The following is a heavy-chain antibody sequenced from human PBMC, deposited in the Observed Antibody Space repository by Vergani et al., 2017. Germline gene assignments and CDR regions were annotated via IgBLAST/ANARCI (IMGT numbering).Heavy chain of an antibody. CDR2: MDYRGST. D-gene: IGHD2-15*01. CDR1: GDSVISTDYH. Sequence: QVQLQESGPGLVKPSETLSLTCTVSGDSVISTDYHWGWIRQPPGKGLEWIGSMDYRGSTSYNPSLESRISISFETPKNQFSLWLTSVTAADTAVYYCASKRGACRAAYCHSYAFWVPGTLVGVSS. V-gene: IGHV4-39*01. CDR3: ASKRGACRAAYCHSYAF. J-gene: IGHJ4*02.